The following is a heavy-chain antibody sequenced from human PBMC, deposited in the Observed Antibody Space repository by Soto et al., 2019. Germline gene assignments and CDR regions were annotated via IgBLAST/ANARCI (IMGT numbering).Heavy chain of an antibody. V-gene: IGHV1-8*01. Sequence: QVQLVQSGAEVKKSGASVKVSCKTSGYSFTSHGINWVRKATGQGMEWMGWMNPNSGKTGYAKKLQGRVTMTRNTSISTAYMELSSLRSEDTAVYYCARWDYGYYARFDYWGQGTLVTVSS. J-gene: IGHJ4*02. CDR3: ARWDYGYYARFDY. CDR2: MNPNSGKT. CDR1: GYSFTSHG. D-gene: IGHD4-17*01.